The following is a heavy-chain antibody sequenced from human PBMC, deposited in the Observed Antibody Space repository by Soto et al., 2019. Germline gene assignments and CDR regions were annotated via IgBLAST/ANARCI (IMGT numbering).Heavy chain of an antibody. CDR1: GYTFTGYY. D-gene: IGHD3-22*01. J-gene: IGHJ3*02. CDR3: ARGPYDSSGSQCAFDI. Sequence: ASVKVSFKASGYTFTGYYMHWVRQAPGQGLEWMGWINPNSGGTNYAQKFQGWVTMTRDTSISTAYMELSRLRSDDTAVYYCARGPYDSSGSQCAFDIWGQGTMVTVSS. CDR2: INPNSGGT. V-gene: IGHV1-2*04.